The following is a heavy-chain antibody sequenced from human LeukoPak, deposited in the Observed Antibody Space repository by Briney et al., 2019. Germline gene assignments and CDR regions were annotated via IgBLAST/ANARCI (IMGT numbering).Heavy chain of an antibody. CDR3: AHRPHSIAAAGTDFDY. CDR1: GFSLSTSGVG. CDR2: IYWNDDK. D-gene: IGHD6-13*01. Sequence: SGPTLVKPTQTLTLTCTFFGFSLSTSGVGVGWIRQPPGKALEWLALIYWNDDKRYSPSLKSRLTITKDTSKNQVVLTMTNMDPVDTATYYCAHRPHSIAAAGTDFDYWGQGTLVTVS. J-gene: IGHJ4*02. V-gene: IGHV2-5*01.